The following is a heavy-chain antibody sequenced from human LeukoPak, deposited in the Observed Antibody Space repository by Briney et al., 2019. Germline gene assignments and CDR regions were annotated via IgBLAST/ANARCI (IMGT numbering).Heavy chain of an antibody. V-gene: IGHV3-9*01. J-gene: IGHJ4*02. D-gene: IGHD6-13*01. CDR3: AKDVRLYPDSSSCYDY. Sequence: SLRLSCAASGFTFDDYAMHLVRQAPGKGLDATSRISWNSGSIGYADSVNGRFTISRDNAKNSLYLQMNSLRAEDTALYYCAKDVRLYPDSSSCYDYWGQGTLVTVSS. CDR2: ISWNSGSI. CDR1: GFTFDDYA.